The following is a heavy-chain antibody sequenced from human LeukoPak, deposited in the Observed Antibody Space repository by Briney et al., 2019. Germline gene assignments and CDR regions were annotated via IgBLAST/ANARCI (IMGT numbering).Heavy chain of an antibody. V-gene: IGHV4-34*01. D-gene: IGHD3-22*01. J-gene: IGHJ4*02. CDR1: GAYLSDYY. Sequence: SETLSLTCAVYGAYLSDYYWSWIRQSPGKGLQWIGEVAHKGPTVYSPTLNRKYNPSLKSRVTMSVDPSKNQFSLKLTSVTVADTAVYYCARVFMRVVVITQPEYYYFDYWGQGTLVTVSS. CDR3: ARVFMRVVVITQPEYYYFDY. CDR2: VAHKGPT.